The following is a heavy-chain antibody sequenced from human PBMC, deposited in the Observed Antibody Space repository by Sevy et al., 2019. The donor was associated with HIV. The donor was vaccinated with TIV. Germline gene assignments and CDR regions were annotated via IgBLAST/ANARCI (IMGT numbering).Heavy chain of an antibody. CDR3: ARDFTIFGVVSGIDY. D-gene: IGHD3-3*01. J-gene: IGHJ4*02. CDR1: GFTFVNAR. V-gene: IGHV3-21*04. CDR2: ISDDSRYI. Sequence: GGSLRLSCAASGFTFVNARMNWVRQAPGKGLEWLSSISDDSRYIYYSDSVKGRFTISRANAKNLLFLQMNNLRVEDTAIYYCARDFTIFGVVSGIDYWGQGNLVTVSS.